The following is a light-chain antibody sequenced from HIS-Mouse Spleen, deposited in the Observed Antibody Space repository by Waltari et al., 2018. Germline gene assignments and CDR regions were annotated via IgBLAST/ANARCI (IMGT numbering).Light chain of an antibody. CDR1: SSNIRNNY. J-gene: IGLJ3*02. V-gene: IGLV1-51*01. Sequence: QSVLTQPPSVSAAPGPKVTSSCPGSSSNIRNNYVSWYQQLPGTAPKRPIYDNNKRPSGIPDRFSGSKSGTSATLGITGLQTGGEADYYCGTWDSSLSAWVFGGGT. CDR3: GTWDSSLSAWV. CDR2: DNN.